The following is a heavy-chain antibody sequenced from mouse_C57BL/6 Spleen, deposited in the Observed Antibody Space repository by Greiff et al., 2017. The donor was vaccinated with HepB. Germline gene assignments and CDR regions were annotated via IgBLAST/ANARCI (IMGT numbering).Heavy chain of an antibody. CDR3: ARHGAMVTTDYAMDY. J-gene: IGHJ4*01. D-gene: IGHD2-3*01. V-gene: IGHV5-6*01. CDR2: ISSGGSYT. CDR1: GFTFSSYG. Sequence: EVQLVESGGDLVKPGGSLKLSCAASGFTFSSYGMSWVRQTPDKRLEWVATISSGGSYTYYPDSVKGRFTISRDNAKNTLYLQMSSLKSEDTAMYYCARHGAMVTTDYAMDYWGQGTSVTVSS.